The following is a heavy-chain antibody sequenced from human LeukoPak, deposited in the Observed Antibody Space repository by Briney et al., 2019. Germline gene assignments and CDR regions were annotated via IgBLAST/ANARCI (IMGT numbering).Heavy chain of an antibody. Sequence: PRGSLRLSCAASGFIFRNFAMHWVRQTPGKGLEWVAVFLYDGTNKYYTDSVKGRFTISRDNSKNTLYIQMNSLRAEDTAVYYCARDQWGNGWSGSFDSWGRGTLVAVSS. J-gene: IGHJ4*02. CDR2: FLYDGTNK. CDR1: GFIFRNFA. V-gene: IGHV3-33*01. D-gene: IGHD6-19*01. CDR3: ARDQWGNGWSGSFDS.